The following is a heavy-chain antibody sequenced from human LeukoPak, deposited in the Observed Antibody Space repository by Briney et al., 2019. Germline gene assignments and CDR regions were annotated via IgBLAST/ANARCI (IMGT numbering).Heavy chain of an antibody. CDR2: ISYDGSNK. CDR1: GFTFSSCG. J-gene: IGHJ3*02. CDR3: AAKGYSYGNNAFDI. V-gene: IGHV3-30*03. Sequence: GGSLRLFCAASGFTFSSCGMHWVRQAPGKGLEWVAVISYDGSNKFYADSVTGRFTISRDNSKNTLYLQMNSLRAEDTAVYYCAAKGYSYGNNAFDIWGQGTMVTVSS. D-gene: IGHD5-18*01.